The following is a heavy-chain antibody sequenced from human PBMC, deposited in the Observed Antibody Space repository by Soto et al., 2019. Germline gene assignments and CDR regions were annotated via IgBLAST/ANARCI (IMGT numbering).Heavy chain of an antibody. CDR1: GGSISSYY. CDR3: ARDSVGRGYD. CDR2: IYYSGST. D-gene: IGHD5-12*01. J-gene: IGHJ4*02. V-gene: IGHV4-59*01. Sequence: QVQLQESGPGLVKPSETLSLTCTVSGGSISSYYWSWIRQPPGKRLEWIGYIYYSGSTNYNPSLKSRVTLSVDTSKNQFSLELRSVTAADTAVYYCARDSVGRGYDWGQGTLVTVSS.